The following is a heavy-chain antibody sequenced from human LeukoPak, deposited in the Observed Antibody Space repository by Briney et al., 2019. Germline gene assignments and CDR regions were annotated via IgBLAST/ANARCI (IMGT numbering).Heavy chain of an antibody. CDR1: GFTFSSYA. D-gene: IGHD4-17*01. Sequence: AGGSLRLSCAASGFTFSSYAMSWVRQAPGKGLEWVSAISGSGGSTYYADSVKGRFTISRDNSKNTLYLQMTSLRVDDTAVYYCAKLGVTTPRDYWGQGTLVTVSS. CDR3: AKLGVTTPRDY. J-gene: IGHJ4*02. V-gene: IGHV3-23*01. CDR2: ISGSGGST.